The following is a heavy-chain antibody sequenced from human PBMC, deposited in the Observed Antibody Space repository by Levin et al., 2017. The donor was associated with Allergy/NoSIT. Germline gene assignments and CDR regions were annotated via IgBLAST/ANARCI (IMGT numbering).Heavy chain of an antibody. Sequence: SETLSLTCTVSGASIESYYWSWIRQPPGKGLECLGYISHSGNTNYNPSLKSRVTISVDTSKNQFSLKLTSVTAADTAVYYCARPLGGVVERGGDDAFDVWGHGTMVTVSS. D-gene: IGHD3-16*02. CDR1: GASIESYY. V-gene: IGHV4-59*01. CDR3: ARPLGGVVERGGDDAFDV. CDR2: ISHSGNT. J-gene: IGHJ3*01.